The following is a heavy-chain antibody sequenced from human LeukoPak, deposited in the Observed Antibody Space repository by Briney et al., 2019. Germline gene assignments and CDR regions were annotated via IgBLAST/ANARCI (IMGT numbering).Heavy chain of an antibody. Sequence: PGGSLRLSCAASAFTFSSYSMNWVRQAPGKGLEWVSSISSSGTYIYYADSVKGRFTISRDNAKSSLYLQMDGLRVEDTAVYYCARVPPSSGWYIFDNWGQGTLVTVSS. V-gene: IGHV3-21*01. J-gene: IGHJ4*02. CDR2: ISSSGTYI. CDR3: ARVPPSSGWYIFDN. CDR1: AFTFSSYS. D-gene: IGHD6-19*01.